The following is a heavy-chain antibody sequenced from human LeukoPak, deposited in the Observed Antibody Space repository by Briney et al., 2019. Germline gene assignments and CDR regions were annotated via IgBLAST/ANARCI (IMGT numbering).Heavy chain of an antibody. J-gene: IGHJ4*02. CDR1: GFTFDDYG. D-gene: IGHD3-9*01. CDR2: INWNGGST. CDR3: ARRGVPYYDILTGYFVLDY. Sequence: GGSLRLSCAVSGFTFDDYGLSWVRQAPGKGLEWVSEINWNGGSTGYTDSVKGRFTISRDNTKNSLYLQMNSLRAEDTAVYYCARRGVPYYDILTGYFVLDYWGQGTLVTVSS. V-gene: IGHV3-20*04.